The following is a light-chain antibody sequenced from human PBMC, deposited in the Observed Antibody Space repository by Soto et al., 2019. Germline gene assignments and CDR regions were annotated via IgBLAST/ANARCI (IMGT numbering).Light chain of an antibody. CDR3: QQYNVWPRT. V-gene: IGKV3-15*01. CDR2: GAS. J-gene: IGKJ1*01. CDR1: QSVSNN. Sequence: EIVMTQSPSTLSVSPGERATLSCRASQSVSNNLAWYQQKPGPAPRLLVYGASTRATGIPARFSGSGSGTEFTLIISSLQSEDSAVYYCQQYNVWPRTFGQGTKVEL.